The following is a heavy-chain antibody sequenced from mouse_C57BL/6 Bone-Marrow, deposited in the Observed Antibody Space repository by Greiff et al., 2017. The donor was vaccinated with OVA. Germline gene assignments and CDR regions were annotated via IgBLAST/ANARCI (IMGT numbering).Heavy chain of an antibody. CDR2: INPDNGGT. CDR1: GYTFTDYY. Sequence: VQLQQSGPELVKPGASVKISCKASGYTFTDYYMNWVKQSHGKSLEWIGDINPDNGGTSYNQKFKGKATLTVDKSSSTAYMELRSLTSEDSAVYYCARAHWDWSFDVWGTGTTVTVSS. J-gene: IGHJ1*03. CDR3: ARAHWDWSFDV. V-gene: IGHV1-26*01. D-gene: IGHD4-1*01.